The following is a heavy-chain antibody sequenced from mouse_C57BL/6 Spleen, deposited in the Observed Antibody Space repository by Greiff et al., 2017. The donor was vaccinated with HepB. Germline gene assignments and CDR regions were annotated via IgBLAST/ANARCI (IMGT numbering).Heavy chain of an antibody. D-gene: IGHD1-1*01. CDR1: GYTFTSYW. Sequence: QVQLQQPGAELVKPGASVKLSCKASGYTFTSYWMHWVKQRPGQGLEWIGMIHPNSGSTNYNEKFKSKATLTVDKSSSTAYMQLSSLTSEDAAVYYCARGLLLYYAMDYWGQGTSVTVSS. J-gene: IGHJ4*01. CDR3: ARGLLLYYAMDY. CDR2: IHPNSGST. V-gene: IGHV1-64*01.